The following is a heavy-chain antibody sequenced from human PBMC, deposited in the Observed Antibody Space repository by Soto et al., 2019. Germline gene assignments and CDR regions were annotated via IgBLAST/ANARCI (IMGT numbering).Heavy chain of an antibody. J-gene: IGHJ5*02. CDR2: IIPIFGTA. CDR1: GGTFSSYA. Sequence: SVKVSCKASGGTFSSYAISWVRQAPGQGLEWMGGIIPIFGTANYAQKFQGRVTITADESTSTAYMELSSLRSEDTAVYYCARWNYGGNHYWFGPWGQGNLVTVSS. V-gene: IGHV1-69*13. D-gene: IGHD1-7*01. CDR3: ARWNYGGNHYWFGP.